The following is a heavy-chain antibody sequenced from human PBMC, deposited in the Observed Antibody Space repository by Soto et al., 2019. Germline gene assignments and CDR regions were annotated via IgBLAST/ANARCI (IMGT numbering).Heavy chain of an antibody. D-gene: IGHD3-16*01. CDR2: ISSSGSTI. V-gene: IGHV3-48*03. CDR1: GFTFSSYE. CDR3: ARDRIDRNGGTFYVPFDY. J-gene: IGHJ4*02. Sequence: GWSLRLSCAASGFTFSSYEMNWVRQAPGMGLEWVSYISSSGSTIYYADSVKGRFTISRDNAKNSLYLQMNSLRAEDTAVYYCARDRIDRNGGTFYVPFDYWGQGTLVTVSS.